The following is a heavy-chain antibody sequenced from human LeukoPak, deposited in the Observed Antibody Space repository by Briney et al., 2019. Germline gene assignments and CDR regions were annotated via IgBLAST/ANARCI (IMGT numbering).Heavy chain of an antibody. CDR2: ISSSGSTI. D-gene: IGHD6-6*01. CDR3: ARDSHLYSSSPQGAYYYGMDV. CDR1: GFTFSSYE. V-gene: IGHV3-48*03. Sequence: GGSLRLSCAASGFTFSSYEMNWVRQAPGKGLEWVPYISSSGSTIYYADSVKGRFTISRDNAKNSLYLQMNSLRAEDTAVYYCARDSHLYSSSPQGAYYYGMDVWGQGTTVTVSS. J-gene: IGHJ6*02.